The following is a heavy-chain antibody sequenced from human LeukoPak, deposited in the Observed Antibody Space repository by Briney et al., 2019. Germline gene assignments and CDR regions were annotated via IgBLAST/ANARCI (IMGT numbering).Heavy chain of an antibody. V-gene: IGHV3-48*01. J-gene: IGHJ4*02. CDR3: ARVTTIYYFDY. D-gene: IGHD4-11*01. Sequence: PGGALRLSLAAPGFTFRSFNMNWVPQAPGEGRGWVSYISSSSSTIYYADSVKGRFTISRDNAKNSLYLQMNSLRAEDTAVYYCARVTTIYYFDYWGQGTLVTVSS. CDR2: ISSSSSTI. CDR1: GFTFRSFN.